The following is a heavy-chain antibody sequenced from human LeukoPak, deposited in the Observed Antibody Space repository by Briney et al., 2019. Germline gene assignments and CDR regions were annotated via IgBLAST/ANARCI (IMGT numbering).Heavy chain of an antibody. Sequence: GGSLRLSCVASGFTLSDYWMSWVRQAPGKGLEWVANTKEDGGEKYYVDSVKGRFTISRDNAKNSLYLQMNSLRAEDTAVYYCARDRVDSSSSGLEYYYYYMDVWGKGTTVTVSS. J-gene: IGHJ6*03. D-gene: IGHD6-6*01. CDR1: GFTLSDYW. CDR3: ARDRVDSSSSGLEYYYYYMDV. V-gene: IGHV3-7*01. CDR2: TKEDGGEK.